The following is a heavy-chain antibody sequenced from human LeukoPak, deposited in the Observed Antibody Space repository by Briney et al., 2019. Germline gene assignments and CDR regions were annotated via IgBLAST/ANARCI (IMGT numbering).Heavy chain of an antibody. CDR2: IYSAGST. V-gene: IGHV3-66*04. Sequence: GGSLRLSCAAAGFTISNNYMTWVRQAPGKGLEWVSLIYSAGSTYYADSVKGRFNISRDNSKNTVYLQMSSLRAEDTAVYYCARQEGLLSGMDVWGQGTTVTVS. CDR3: ARQEGLLSGMDV. CDR1: GFTISNNY. J-gene: IGHJ6*02.